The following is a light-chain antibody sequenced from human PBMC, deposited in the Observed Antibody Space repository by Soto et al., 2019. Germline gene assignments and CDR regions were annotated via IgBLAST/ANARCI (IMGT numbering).Light chain of an antibody. Sequence: EIVLTQSPGTLSLSPGERATLSCRASQSVSSNYLAWYQQKPGQAPRPLIYGASRRATGIPDRFSGSGAGTDFTLTISRLESEDFAVYYCQQYGSPPWTFGQGTKVDIK. V-gene: IGKV3-20*01. CDR1: QSVSSNY. CDR2: GAS. CDR3: QQYGSPPWT. J-gene: IGKJ1*01.